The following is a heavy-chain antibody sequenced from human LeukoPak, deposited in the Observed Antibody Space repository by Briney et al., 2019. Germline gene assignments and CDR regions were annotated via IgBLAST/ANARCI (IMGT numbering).Heavy chain of an antibody. CDR2: IYTSGST. V-gene: IGHV4-4*07. CDR1: GGSISSYY. J-gene: IGHJ4*02. Sequence: SETLSLTCTVSGGSISSYYWSWIRQPAGKGLEWIGRIYTSGSTNYNPSLKSRVTMSVDTSKNQFSLKLSSVTAADTAVYYCARAGYCSGGSCPRLNFDYWGQGTLVTVSS. D-gene: IGHD2-15*01. CDR3: ARAGYCSGGSCPRLNFDY.